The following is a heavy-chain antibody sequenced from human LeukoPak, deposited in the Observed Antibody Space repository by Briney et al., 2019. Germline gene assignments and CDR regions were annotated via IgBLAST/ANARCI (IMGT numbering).Heavy chain of an antibody. CDR2: SVYHGRKS. D-gene: IGHD3-22*01. Sequence: PGRSLRLSCAASGFTFSTYAMHWVRQAPGNGLEWVAVSVYHGRKSYYADSVKGRFTISRDNPENTLYLQLDSLRTEDTAVYYCAKQYRSRYYYDNSAYDYWGQGTLVTVHS. CDR1: GFTFSTYA. V-gene: IGHV3-30*18. CDR3: AKQYRSRYYYDNSAYDY. J-gene: IGHJ4*02.